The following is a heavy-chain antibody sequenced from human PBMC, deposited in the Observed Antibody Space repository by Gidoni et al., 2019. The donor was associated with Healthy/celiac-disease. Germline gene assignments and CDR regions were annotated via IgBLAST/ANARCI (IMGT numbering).Heavy chain of an antibody. J-gene: IGHJ6*02. CDR2: IIPIFGTA. CDR1: GGPFSSYA. D-gene: IGHD4-17*01. V-gene: IGHV1-69*01. CDR3: ARDRDYGDYGDYYYYGMDV. Sequence: QVQLVQSGAEVKKPGSSVKVSCKASGGPFSSYAISWVRQAPGQGLEWMGGIIPIFGTANYAQKFQGRVTITADESTSTAYMELSSLRSEDTAVYYCARDRDYGDYGDYYYYGMDVWGQGTTVTVSS.